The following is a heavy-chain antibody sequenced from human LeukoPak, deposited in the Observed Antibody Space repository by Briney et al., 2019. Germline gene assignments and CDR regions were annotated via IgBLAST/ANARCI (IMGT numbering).Heavy chain of an antibody. CDR1: GFTFTSDV. J-gene: IGHJ6*02. V-gene: IGHV1-3*01. D-gene: IGHD2-15*01. CDR3: ARDLIVVGVYYYGMDV. Sequence: GSVKVSCQASGFTFTSDVLHWVRQAPGQRLEWVGSIKAGNGNTKYSQKFQDRVTITRDTSASTAYMELSSLRSEDTAVYYCARDLIVVGVYYYGMDVWGQGTTVTVSS. CDR2: IKAGNGNT.